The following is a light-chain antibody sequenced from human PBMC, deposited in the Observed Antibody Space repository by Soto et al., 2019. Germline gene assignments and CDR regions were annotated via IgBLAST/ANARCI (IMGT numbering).Light chain of an antibody. V-gene: IGKV3-20*01. J-gene: IGKJ1*01. CDR2: GAS. Sequence: EIVLTQSPGTLSLSPGERATLSCRASQSVSSNYLAWYQQKPGQAPRLLIYGASSRATGIPARFSGSRSGTDFTLTISSLQSEDFAVYYCQQYDNWPPEATFGQGTKVDNK. CDR1: QSVSSNY. CDR3: QQYDNWPPEAT.